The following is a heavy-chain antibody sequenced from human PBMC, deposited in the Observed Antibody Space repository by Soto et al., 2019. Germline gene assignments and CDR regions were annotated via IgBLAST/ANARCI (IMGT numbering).Heavy chain of an antibody. CDR2: INSDGSIK. J-gene: IGHJ4*02. Sequence: PGGSLRLSCAASGFSFSTYWMHWVRQAPEKGLVWVSRINSDGSIKNYAEYVRGRFTISRDNAKNTLYLQMNSLRAEDTAVYYCARDPRPYGGNSPIDYWGQGT. CDR1: GFSFSTYW. V-gene: IGHV3-74*01. D-gene: IGHD4-17*01. CDR3: ARDPRPYGGNSPIDY.